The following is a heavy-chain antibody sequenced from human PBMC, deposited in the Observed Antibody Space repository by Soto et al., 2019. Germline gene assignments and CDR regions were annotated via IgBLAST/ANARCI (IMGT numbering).Heavy chain of an antibody. D-gene: IGHD3-3*01. J-gene: IGHJ6*02. Sequence: ASVKVSCKASGYTFTNYYINWVRQAPGQGPERMGIINPSDGRTTYTQKFQGRVTMIRDTSTSTAYMELSSLRSEDTAVYYCARAQYDFWSGPYYYYYYGMDVWGQGTTVTVSS. CDR2: INPSDGRT. V-gene: IGHV1-46*01. CDR3: ARAQYDFWSGPYYYYYYGMDV. CDR1: GYTFTNYY.